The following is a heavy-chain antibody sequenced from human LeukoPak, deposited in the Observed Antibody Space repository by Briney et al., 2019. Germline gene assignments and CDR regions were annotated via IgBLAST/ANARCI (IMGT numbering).Heavy chain of an antibody. CDR3: ARGTYDILTGSPGFDY. D-gene: IGHD3-9*01. CDR2: IYHSGST. CDR1: GGSISSGGYY. J-gene: IGHJ4*02. Sequence: SETLSLTCAVSGGSISSGGYYWSWIRQPPGKGLEWIGYIYHSGSTYYNPSLKSRVTISVDRSKNQSSLKLSSVTAADTAVYYCARGTYDILTGSPGFDYWGQGTLVTVSS. V-gene: IGHV4-30-2*01.